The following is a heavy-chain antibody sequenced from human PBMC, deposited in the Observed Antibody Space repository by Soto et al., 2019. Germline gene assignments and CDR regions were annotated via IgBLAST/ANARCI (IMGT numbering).Heavy chain of an antibody. J-gene: IGHJ4*02. CDR2: IYYSGST. D-gene: IGHD4-17*01. CDR1: CGSTSSGDYY. Sequence: SETLSLTCTVSCGSTSSGDYYWSLIRQPPGKGREWIGYIYYSGSTYYNPSLKSRVTISVDTSKNQFSLKLSSVTAADTAVYYCARRGYYGELDYWGQGTLVTVSS. CDR3: ARRGYYGELDY. V-gene: IGHV4-30-4*01.